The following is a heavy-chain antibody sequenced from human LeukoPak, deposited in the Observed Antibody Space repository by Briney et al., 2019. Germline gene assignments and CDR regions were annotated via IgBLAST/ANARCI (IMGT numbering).Heavy chain of an antibody. CDR3: ARGEWLLHY. CDR2: INPNSGGT. D-gene: IGHD5-18*01. V-gene: IGHV1-2*06. J-gene: IGHJ4*02. Sequence: ASVKVSCKASGYTFTDYYIHWVRQAPGQGLEWMGRINPNSGGTNSAQKFQGRVTMTGDTSISTAYMELSRLRSDDTAVYYCARGEWLLHYWGQGILVTVSS. CDR1: GYTFTDYY.